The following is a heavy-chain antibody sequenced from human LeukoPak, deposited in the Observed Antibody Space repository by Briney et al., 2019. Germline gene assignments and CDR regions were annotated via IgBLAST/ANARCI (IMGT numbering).Heavy chain of an antibody. V-gene: IGHV3-49*03. D-gene: IGHD5-24*01. CDR3: TRSRIPGDVGTYFDY. CDR1: GFTFGDYA. CDR2: IRSKAYGGTT. Sequence: GGSLRLSCTASGFTFGDYAMSWFRQAPGKGLEWVGFIRSKAYGGTTEYAASVKGRFTISRDDSKSIAYLQMNSLKTEDTAVYYCTRSRIPGDVGTYFDYWGQGTLVTVSS. J-gene: IGHJ4*02.